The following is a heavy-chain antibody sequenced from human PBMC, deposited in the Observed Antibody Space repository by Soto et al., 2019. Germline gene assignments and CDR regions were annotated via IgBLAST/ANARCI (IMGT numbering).Heavy chain of an antibody. J-gene: IGHJ6*02. D-gene: IGHD5-18*01. CDR2: MKPNSGNT. V-gene: IGHV1-8*01. Sequence: QVQLVQSGAEVKKPGASVKVSCKASGYTFTSSDINWVRQATGQGLAWMGWMKPNSGNTGYAQKFQGRVTMNMNTSISTSYMELSSLRSEDTAVYYFACCVYYYYGMDVWGQGTTVTVSS. CDR3: ACCVYYYYGMDV. CDR1: GYTFTSSD.